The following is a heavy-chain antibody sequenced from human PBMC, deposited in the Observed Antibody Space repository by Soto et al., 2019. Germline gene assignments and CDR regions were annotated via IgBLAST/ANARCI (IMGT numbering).Heavy chain of an antibody. D-gene: IGHD6-19*01. CDR2: ITNSGST. J-gene: IGHJ4*02. Sequence: EVQLLESGGGLVQPGGSLRLFCEASGFTFSNYAMTWVRQAPGKGLEWVSTITNSGSTYYGDTVRGRFTISRDNSKTTVYLQMNSLRAEDTAIYYCARTDKFHSQSSGWANRFDYWGQGTLVTVSS. CDR3: ARTDKFHSQSSGWANRFDY. CDR1: GFTFSNYA. V-gene: IGHV3-23*01.